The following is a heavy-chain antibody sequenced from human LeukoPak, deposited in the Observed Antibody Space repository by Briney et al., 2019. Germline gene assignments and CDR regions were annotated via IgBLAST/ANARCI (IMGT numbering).Heavy chain of an antibody. D-gene: IGHD3-22*01. J-gene: IGHJ4*02. CDR1: GYTFTSYG. CDR2: ISAYNGNT. CDR3: ARDDVFRRDSSGCYYVLFDY. V-gene: IGHV1-18*01. Sequence: ASVKVSCKASGYTFTSYGISWVRQAPGQGLEWMGWISAYNGNTNYAQKLQGRVTMTTDTSTSTAYMELRSLRSDDTAVYYCARDDVFRRDSSGCYYVLFDYWGQGTLVTVSS.